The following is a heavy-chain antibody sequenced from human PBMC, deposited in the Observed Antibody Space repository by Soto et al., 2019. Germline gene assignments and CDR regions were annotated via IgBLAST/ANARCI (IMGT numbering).Heavy chain of an antibody. D-gene: IGHD5-12*01. J-gene: IGHJ1*01. Sequence: GGSLRLSCAASGFTFSDYYMSWIRQAPGKGLEWVSVISGSGGSTYYADSVKGRFTISRDNSKNTLYLQMNSLRAEDTAVYYCAKEGDGYNSPQYFQHWGQGTLVTVSS. V-gene: IGHV3-23*01. CDR3: AKEGDGYNSPQYFQH. CDR2: ISGSGGST. CDR1: GFTFSDYY.